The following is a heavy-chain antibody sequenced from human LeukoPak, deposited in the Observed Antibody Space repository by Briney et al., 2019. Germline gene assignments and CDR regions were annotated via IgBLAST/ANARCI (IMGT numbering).Heavy chain of an antibody. CDR3: ARTPRVRYFGQESQLDY. CDR1: GGTFSSYA. Sequence: ASVKVSCKASGGTFSSYAISWVRQAPGQGLEWMGRIIPILGIANYAQKLQGRVTMTTDTSTSTAYMELRSLRSDDTAVYYCARTPRVRYFGQESQLDYWGQGTLVTVSS. J-gene: IGHJ4*02. CDR2: IIPILGIA. D-gene: IGHD3-9*01. V-gene: IGHV1-69*04.